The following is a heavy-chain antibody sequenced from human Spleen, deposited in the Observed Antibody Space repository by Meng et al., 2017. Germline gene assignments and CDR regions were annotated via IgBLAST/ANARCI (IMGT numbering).Heavy chain of an antibody. V-gene: IGHV6-1*01. J-gene: IGHJ4*02. CDR2: TYYRSEWYN. CDR3: AHGWAFDY. D-gene: IGHD6-19*01. Sequence: QVHLQQSGPGLVKPSQTLSLACAISGDSVSGNSAAWNWIRQSPSRGLEWLGRTYYRSEWYNDYAVSVQGRITINADTSMNQFSLQLNSVTPEDTAVYYCAHGWAFDYWGQGTLVTVSS. CDR1: GDSVSGNSAA.